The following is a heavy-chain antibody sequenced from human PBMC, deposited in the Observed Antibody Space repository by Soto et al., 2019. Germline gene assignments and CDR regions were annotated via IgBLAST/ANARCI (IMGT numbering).Heavy chain of an antibody. CDR3: TTGPSYNSAWGVRAV. CDR2: IKSRTDGGTT. V-gene: IGHV3-15*07. CDR1: GFTLTNAW. Sequence: EVQLVESGGGLVRPGGSLRLSCVASGFTLTNAWLTWVRQAPGKGLEWVGHIKSRTDGGTTDYAAPVKGRFTFSRDDSRNTLYLPMDSLDAGDTGVYFCTTGPSYNSAWGVRAVWGQGTTVIVSS. D-gene: IGHD6-19*01. J-gene: IGHJ6*02.